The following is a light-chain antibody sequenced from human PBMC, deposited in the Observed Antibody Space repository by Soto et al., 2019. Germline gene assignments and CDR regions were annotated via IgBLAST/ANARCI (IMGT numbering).Light chain of an antibody. CDR1: QSVSSNH. CDR3: QQYSSSRT. J-gene: IGKJ1*01. CDR2: GGS. Sequence: DIVLTQSPGTLSLSPVERATLSFRASQSVSSNHLAWYQQRPGQAPRLLIYGGSSRATGIPVRFSGSGSETDFTLTITRLEPEDFAVYYCQQYSSSRTFGQGTKVDIK. V-gene: IGKV3-20*01.